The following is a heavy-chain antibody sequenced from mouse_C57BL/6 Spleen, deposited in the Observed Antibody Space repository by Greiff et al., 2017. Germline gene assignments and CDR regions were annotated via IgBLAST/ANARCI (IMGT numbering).Heavy chain of an antibody. V-gene: IGHV1-54*01. D-gene: IGHD1-1*01. CDR3: ARGTTFDY. Sequence: VKLQESGAELVRPGTSVKVSCKASGYAFTNYLIEWVKQRPGQGLEWIGVINPGSGGTNYNEKFKGKATLTADKSSSTAYMQLISLTSEDSAVYFCARGTTFDYWGQGTTLTVSS. CDR1: GYAFTNYL. CDR2: INPGSGGT. J-gene: IGHJ2*01.